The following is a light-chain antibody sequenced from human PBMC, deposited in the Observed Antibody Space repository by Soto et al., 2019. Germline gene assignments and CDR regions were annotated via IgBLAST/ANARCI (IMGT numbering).Light chain of an antibody. CDR2: AAS. V-gene: IGKV1-9*01. Sequence: DIQLTQSPSFLSASVGDRVTIACRASQGISSYLAWYQQQPGKAPKLLIYAASTLQRGVPSRFSGSGSGTEFTLTISSLQPEDFATYYCQQLNSYPTFGGGTKLEIK. CDR1: QGISSY. J-gene: IGKJ4*01. CDR3: QQLNSYPT.